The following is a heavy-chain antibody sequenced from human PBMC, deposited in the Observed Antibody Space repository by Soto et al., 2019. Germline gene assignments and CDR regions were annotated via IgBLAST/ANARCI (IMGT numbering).Heavy chain of an antibody. V-gene: IGHV5-10-1*01. CDR1: GYSFKSYW. D-gene: IGHD6-19*01. Sequence: GESLKICCKVSGYSFKSYWISWVRQMPGKGLEWMGRIDPSDSYTNYSPSFQGHVTISADKSISTAYLQWSSLKASDTAMYYCATQGIAVAGGAFDIWGQGTMVTVSS. J-gene: IGHJ3*02. CDR2: IDPSDSYT. CDR3: ATQGIAVAGGAFDI.